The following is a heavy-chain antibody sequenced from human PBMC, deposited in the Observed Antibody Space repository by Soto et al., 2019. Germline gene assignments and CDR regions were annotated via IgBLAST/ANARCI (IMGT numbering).Heavy chain of an antibody. CDR3: ARDRSYYDILTGGFYYCYGMDV. CDR1: GFTFSSYS. Sequence: EVQLVESGGGLVQPGGSLRLSCAASGFTFSSYSMNWVRQAPGKGLEWVSYISSSSSTIYYADSVKGRFTISRDNAKNSRYMQMNSLRAEDTAVYYCARDRSYYDILTGGFYYCYGMDVWGQGTTVTVSS. D-gene: IGHD3-9*01. V-gene: IGHV3-48*01. J-gene: IGHJ6*02. CDR2: ISSSSSTI.